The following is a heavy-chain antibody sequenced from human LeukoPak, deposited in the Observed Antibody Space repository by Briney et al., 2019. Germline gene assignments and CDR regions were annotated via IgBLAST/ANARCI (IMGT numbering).Heavy chain of an antibody. Sequence: PGGSLRLACTASGLPLSSYWVDSVRQARGRGLGWVPRTIRDETLTNYADCVKGGFPISRDNAKNTLYLHMSRLRAENTALYNCARVEVGWDYSKFYYWGKGNLVTVSS. CDR2: TIRDETLT. V-gene: IGHV3-74*01. D-gene: IGHD2-15*01. J-gene: IGHJ4*02. CDR3: ARVEVGWDYSKFYY. CDR1: GLPLSSYW.